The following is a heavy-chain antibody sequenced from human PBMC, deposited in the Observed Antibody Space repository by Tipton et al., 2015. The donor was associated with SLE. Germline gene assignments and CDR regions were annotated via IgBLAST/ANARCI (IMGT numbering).Heavy chain of an antibody. J-gene: IGHJ4*02. V-gene: IGHV3-23*01. D-gene: IGHD3-22*01. CDR3: ARGTYYYDTNGYYGQFDY. CDR1: GFTFSSYA. CDR2: ISGGGGST. Sequence: SLRLSCATSGFTFSSYALSWVRRAPGKGLEWVSAISGGGGSTYYADFVKGRFSISIDKSKKTLFLQMNSLRVDDTATYYCARGTYYYDTNGYYGQFDYWGQGTLVTVSS.